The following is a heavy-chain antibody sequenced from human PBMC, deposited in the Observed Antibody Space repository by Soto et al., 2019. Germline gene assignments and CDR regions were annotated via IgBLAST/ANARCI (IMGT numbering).Heavy chain of an antibody. CDR1: GFTFSSYA. CDR3: AKVLSSCSSTSCRLTGGNYYYYGMDV. CDR2: ISGSGGST. Sequence: GGSLRLSCAASGFTFSSYAMSWVRQAPGKGLEWVSAISGSGGSTYYADSVKGRFTISRDNSKNTLYLQMNSLRAEDTAVYYCAKVLSSCSSTSCRLTGGNYYYYGMDVWGQGTTVTVSS. D-gene: IGHD2-2*01. J-gene: IGHJ6*02. V-gene: IGHV3-23*01.